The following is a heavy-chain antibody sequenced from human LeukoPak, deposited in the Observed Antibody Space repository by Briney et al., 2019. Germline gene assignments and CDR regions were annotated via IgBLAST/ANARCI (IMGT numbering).Heavy chain of an antibody. J-gene: IGHJ6*02. CDR3: ARDSYGSGSYRWNYYYYYGMDV. CDR2: IYSGGST. V-gene: IGHV3-66*01. CDR1: GFTVSSNY. Sequence: GGSLRLSCAASGFTVSSNYMSWVRQAPGKGLEWVSVIYSGGSTYYADSVKGRFTISRDNSKNTLYLQMNSLRAEDTAVYYCARDSYGSGSYRWNYYYYYGMDVWGQGTTVTVSS. D-gene: IGHD3-10*01.